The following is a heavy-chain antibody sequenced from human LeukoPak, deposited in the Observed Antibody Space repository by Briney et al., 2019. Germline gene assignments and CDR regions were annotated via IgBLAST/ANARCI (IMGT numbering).Heavy chain of an antibody. Sequence: SETLSLTCTVSGASITGYYWSWIRQPPGKGLECIGYIYHSGSTNYNPSLKSRVTISVDTSKNQFSLKLSSVTAAGTAVYYCARHVGTYLDYWGQGTLVTVSS. D-gene: IGHD3-10*01. CDR1: GASITGYY. V-gene: IGHV4-59*08. CDR2: IYHSGST. CDR3: ARHVGTYLDY. J-gene: IGHJ4*02.